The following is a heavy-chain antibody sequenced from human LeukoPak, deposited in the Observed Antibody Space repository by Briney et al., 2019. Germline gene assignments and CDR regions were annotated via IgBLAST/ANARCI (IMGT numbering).Heavy chain of an antibody. D-gene: IGHD6-19*01. CDR3: ARVAVAGPTGWFDS. V-gene: IGHV3-21*04. CDR2: ISSTSAYI. CDR1: GFALRSYS. Sequence: GGSLRLSCAASGFALRSYSVTWVRQAPGKGLEWVSSISSTSAYIYYAESVKGRFSASRDNVDNVVHLQMSSLRNEDTAFYYCARVAVAGPTGWFDSWGQGTLVTVSS. J-gene: IGHJ5*01.